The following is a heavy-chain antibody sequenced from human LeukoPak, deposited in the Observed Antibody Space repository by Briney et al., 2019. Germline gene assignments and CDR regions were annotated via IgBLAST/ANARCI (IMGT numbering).Heavy chain of an antibody. CDR2: IYYSGST. J-gene: IGHJ6*04. Sequence: SETLSLTCTVSGGSVSGGSYYWSWIRQPPGKGLEWIGYIYYSGSTNYNPSLKSRVTISVDTSKNQFSLKLSSVTAADTAVYYCARGGYYYYYYGMDVWGKGTTVTVSS. D-gene: IGHD2-15*01. CDR1: GGSVSGGSYY. CDR3: ARGGYYYYYYGMDV. V-gene: IGHV4-61*01.